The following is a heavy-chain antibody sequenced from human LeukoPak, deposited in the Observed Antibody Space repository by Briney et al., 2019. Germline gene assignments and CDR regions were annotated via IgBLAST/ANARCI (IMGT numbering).Heavy chain of an antibody. Sequence: SETLSLTCTVSGGSISSSSYYRGWIRQPPGKGLEWIGSIYYSGSTYYNPSLKSRVTISVDTSKNQFSLKLSSVTAADTAVYYCARVGVAAAVNLYFDYWGQGTLVTVSS. CDR3: ARVGVAAAVNLYFDY. J-gene: IGHJ4*02. D-gene: IGHD6-13*01. V-gene: IGHV4-39*07. CDR1: GGSISSSSYY. CDR2: IYYSGST.